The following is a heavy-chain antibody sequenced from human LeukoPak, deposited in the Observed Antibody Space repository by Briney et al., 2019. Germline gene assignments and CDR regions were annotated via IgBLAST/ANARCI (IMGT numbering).Heavy chain of an antibody. J-gene: IGHJ5*02. CDR3: ARVGRSFYSSSWYQA. CDR1: GYTFTNYY. V-gene: IGHV1-2*02. Sequence: ASVKVSCKASGYTFTNYYMHWVRQAPGQGLEWMGWINPNSGGTNYAQKFQGRVTMTRDTSISTAYMELSRLRSDDTAVYYCARVGRSFYSSSWYQAWGGGTLVTVSS. CDR2: INPNSGGT. D-gene: IGHD6-13*01.